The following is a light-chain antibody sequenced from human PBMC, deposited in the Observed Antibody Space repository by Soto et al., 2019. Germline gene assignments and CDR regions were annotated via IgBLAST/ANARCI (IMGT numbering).Light chain of an antibody. J-gene: IGLJ2*01. CDR3: SSYARSSSIL. CDR2: XGT. V-gene: IGLV2-23*01. CDR1: SSDVGSYNL. Sequence: QSVLTQPASVSGSPGQSITLSCTGTSSDVGSYNLVSWYQQHPGKVPKLMIYXGTXRXXXXXNXXXGSKSGNTASLTISGLQAEXXADYYCSSYARSSSILFGGGTKVTVL.